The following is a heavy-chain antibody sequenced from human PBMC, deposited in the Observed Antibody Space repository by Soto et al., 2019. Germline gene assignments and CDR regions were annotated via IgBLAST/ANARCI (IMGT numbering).Heavy chain of an antibody. CDR2: IKQDGSEK. D-gene: IGHD1-26*01. CDR3: ARINSGTYLGYALDI. V-gene: IGHV3-7*03. Sequence: EVQLVESGGALVQPGGSLRLSCAVSGFTFGSYWMTWVRQAPGKGLEWVANIKQDGSEKYFVDSVKGRFTISRDNAKNSLYLQMKSLRAEDTAVYYCARINSGTYLGYALDIWGQGTMVTVSS. J-gene: IGHJ3*02. CDR1: GFTFGSYW.